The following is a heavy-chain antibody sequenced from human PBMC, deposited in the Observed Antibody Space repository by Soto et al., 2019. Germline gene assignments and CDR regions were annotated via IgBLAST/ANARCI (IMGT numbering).Heavy chain of an antibody. CDR2: IKQDGSEK. CDR1: GFTFSNYW. CDR3: ASLDTAMVKTAGY. D-gene: IGHD5-18*01. V-gene: IGHV3-7*01. Sequence: PGGSLRLSCAASGFTFSNYWIGWVRQAPGKGLEWVANIKQDGSEKYYVDSVKGRFTISRDNAKNSLYLQMNSLRAEDTAVYYCASLDTAMVKTAGYWGQGT. J-gene: IGHJ4*02.